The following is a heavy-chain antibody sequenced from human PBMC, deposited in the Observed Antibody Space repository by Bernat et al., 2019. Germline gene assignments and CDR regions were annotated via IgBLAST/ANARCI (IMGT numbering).Heavy chain of an antibody. Sequence: VQLVESGGGVVQPGRSLRLSCAASGFTFSSYAMHWVRQAPGKGLEWVAVISYDGSNKYYADSVKGRFTISRDNSKNTLYLQMNSLRAEDTAVYYCASPLIAAAGTDYWGQGTLVTVSS. D-gene: IGHD6-13*01. CDR3: ASPLIAAAGTDY. J-gene: IGHJ4*02. CDR1: GFTFSSYA. V-gene: IGHV3-30-3*01. CDR2: ISYDGSNK.